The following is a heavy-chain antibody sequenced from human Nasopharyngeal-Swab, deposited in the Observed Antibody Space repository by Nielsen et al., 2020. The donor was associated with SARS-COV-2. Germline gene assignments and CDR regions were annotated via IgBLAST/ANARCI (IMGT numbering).Heavy chain of an antibody. CDR2: IYHSGST. CDR3: ARSPAGRCSGGSCRNFDY. CDR1: GGSISSSNW. D-gene: IGHD2-15*01. Sequence: SETLSLTCAVSGGSISSSNWWSWVRQPPGKGLVWFGEIYHSGSTNYNPSLKSRVTISVDKSKNQLSLKLRSVTAADTAVYYCARSPAGRCSGGSCRNFDYWGQGTLVTVSS. V-gene: IGHV4-4*02. J-gene: IGHJ4*02.